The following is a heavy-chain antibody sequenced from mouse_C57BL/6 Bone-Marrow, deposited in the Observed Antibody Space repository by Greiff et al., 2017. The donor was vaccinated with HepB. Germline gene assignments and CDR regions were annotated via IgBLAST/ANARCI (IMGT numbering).Heavy chain of an antibody. Sequence: DVQLQESGTVLARPGASVKMSCKTSGYTFTSYWMHWVKQRPGQGLEWIGAIYPGNSDTSYNQKFKGKAKLTAVTSASTAYMELSSLTNEDSAVYYCTSPYGSSYNYAMDYWGQGTSVTVSS. CDR2: IYPGNSDT. V-gene: IGHV1-5*01. CDR3: TSPYGSSYNYAMDY. D-gene: IGHD1-1*01. J-gene: IGHJ4*01. CDR1: GYTFTSYW.